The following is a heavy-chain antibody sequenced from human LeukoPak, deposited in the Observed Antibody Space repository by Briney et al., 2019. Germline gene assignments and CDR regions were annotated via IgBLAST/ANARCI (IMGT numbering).Heavy chain of an antibody. D-gene: IGHD1-1*01. CDR3: ARPGERSRRDWNLDQ. CDR1: GYSFSNYW. J-gene: IGHJ4*02. Sequence: GESLKISCKASGYSFSNYWIGWVRQVLGKGLEWMGIVYPRDSDTRYSPSFQGQVTISADKSISTAYQQWSSLKASDTAVYYCARPGERSRRDWNLDQWGQGTLVTVSS. V-gene: IGHV5-51*01. CDR2: VYPRDSDT.